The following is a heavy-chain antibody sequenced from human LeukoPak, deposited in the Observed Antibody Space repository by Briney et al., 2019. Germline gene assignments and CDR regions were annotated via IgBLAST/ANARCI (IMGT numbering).Heavy chain of an antibody. V-gene: IGHV1-69*13. J-gene: IGHJ5*02. D-gene: IGHD3-10*01. CDR1: GGTFSSYA. Sequence: SVTVSCTASGGTFSSYAISWVRQAPGQGLEWMGGIIPIFGTANYAQKFQGRVTITADESTSTAYMGLSSLRSEDTAVYYCAREGYGSGSLLYNWFDPWGQGTLVTVSS. CDR3: AREGYGSGSLLYNWFDP. CDR2: IIPIFGTA.